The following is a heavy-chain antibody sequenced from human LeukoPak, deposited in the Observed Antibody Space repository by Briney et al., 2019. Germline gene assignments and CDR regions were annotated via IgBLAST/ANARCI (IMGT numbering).Heavy chain of an antibody. Sequence: SQTLSLTCAISGDSVSSNSAAWNWIRQSPSRGLEWLGRTYYRSKWYNDYAVSVKSRITINPDTSKNQFSLQLNSMTPEDTAVYYCARGSRITMVRGVIGNWFDPWGQGTLVTVSS. CDR1: GDSVSSNSAA. CDR3: ARGSRITMVRGVIGNWFDP. J-gene: IGHJ5*02. CDR2: TYYRSKWYN. D-gene: IGHD3-10*01. V-gene: IGHV6-1*01.